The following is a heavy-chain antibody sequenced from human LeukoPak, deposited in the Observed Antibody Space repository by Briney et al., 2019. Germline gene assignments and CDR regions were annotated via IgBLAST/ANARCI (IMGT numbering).Heavy chain of an antibody. CDR3: ARKKGEPRYVFDI. CDR2: INYSGST. D-gene: IGHD3-16*01. V-gene: IGHV4-39*07. J-gene: IGHJ3*02. CDR1: GDSISTGNHY. Sequence: SETLSLTCSVSGDSISTGNHYWGWIRQPPGKGLEWIGSINYSGSTYYNPSLKSRVTISVDKSKTQFSLKLSSVTAADTAVYYCARKKGEPRYVFDIWGKGKMVTVSS.